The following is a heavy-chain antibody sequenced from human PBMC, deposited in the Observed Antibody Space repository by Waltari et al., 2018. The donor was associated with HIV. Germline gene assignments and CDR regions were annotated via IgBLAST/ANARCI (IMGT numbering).Heavy chain of an antibody. J-gene: IGHJ4*01. CDR1: RDVLTNFD. CDR2: ITPVFGTS. Sequence: QIQLVQSGPAMKKPGSSVKVDWKGSRDVLTNFDFKWMRQAPGQRPEWMAEITPVFGTSKYSPKLQGRVTITADNSATTVYMELRGLSPGDTAVYYCAAAPERPGFEAPLFFFDYWGHGTLVTVSS. V-gene: IGHV1-69*06. D-gene: IGHD2-15*01. CDR3: AAAPERPGFEAPLFFFDY.